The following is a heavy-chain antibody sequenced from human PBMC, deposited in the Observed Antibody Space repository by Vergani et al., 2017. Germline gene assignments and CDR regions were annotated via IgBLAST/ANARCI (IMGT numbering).Heavy chain of an antibody. CDR3: TKGSRGYTGYFFDY. V-gene: IGHV3-74*02. CDR1: GFTFSSYW. D-gene: IGHD5-12*01. Sequence: EVDLVESGGGLAQPGGSLRLSCAASGFTFSSYWMHWVRQAPGKGLVWVSRINSDGSSTSYADSVKGRFTISRDNAKNTLHLQMNSLRADDTAVYYCTKGSRGYTGYFFDYWGQGTLATVSS. J-gene: IGHJ4*02. CDR2: INSDGSST.